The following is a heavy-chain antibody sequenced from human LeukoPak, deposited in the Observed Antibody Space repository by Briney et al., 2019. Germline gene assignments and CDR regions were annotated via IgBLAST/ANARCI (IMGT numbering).Heavy chain of an antibody. D-gene: IGHD5-18*01. J-gene: IGHJ4*02. CDR3: ARGGYSRPDY. CDR1: GFTFSSYW. CDR2: IADDGSEQ. Sequence: GGSLTLSCAASGFTFSSYWMSWVRQAPGKGLEWVANIADDGSEQYYVNSVKGRFTISRDNAKNSLYLHMNSLRAEDTAVYYCARGGYSRPDYWGQGTLVTVSS. V-gene: IGHV3-7*05.